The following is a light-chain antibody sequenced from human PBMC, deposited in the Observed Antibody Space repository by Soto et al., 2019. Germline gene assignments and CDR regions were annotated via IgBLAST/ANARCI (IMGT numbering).Light chain of an antibody. CDR2: DAS. CDR1: QSMDRW. V-gene: IGKV1-5*01. J-gene: IGKJ2*03. CDR3: QQYNHYYS. Sequence: IQLTQSPSTLYASVGDRVTITCRASQSMDRWLAWYQQKPGKAPELLIHDASRLESGVPSRFSGSGSGTEFSLTINSLQPDDSATYYCQQYNHYYSFGQGTKVDIK.